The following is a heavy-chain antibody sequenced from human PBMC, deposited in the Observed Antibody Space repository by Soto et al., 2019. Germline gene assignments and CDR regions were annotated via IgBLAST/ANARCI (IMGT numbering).Heavy chain of an antibody. D-gene: IGHD1-26*01. CDR1: GGSINFYY. CDR2: IYTSGSA. Sequence: PSETLSLTCTVSGGSINFYYWSWIRQPAGKGLEWIGRIYTSGSANYNPSLRSRVTMSVDTSKNQLSLKLRSVTAADSAIYYCTRDGSEGSGRYFWVDSWGQGILVTVFS. CDR3: TRDGSEGSGRYFWVDS. J-gene: IGHJ4*02. V-gene: IGHV4-4*07.